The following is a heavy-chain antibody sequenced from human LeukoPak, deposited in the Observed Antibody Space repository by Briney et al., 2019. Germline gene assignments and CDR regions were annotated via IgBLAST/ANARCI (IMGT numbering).Heavy chain of an antibody. CDR3: AKDRGFLLDTGRLEY. Sequence: PGESLRLSCAASGLTFRSYAMSWVRQAPGKGLEWVSGISGGGDNTHYADSVKGRFTISRDNSRNTLYLQMNSLRVEDTAVYYCAKDRGFLLDTGRLEYWGQGTLVTVSS. V-gene: IGHV3-23*01. J-gene: IGHJ4*02. CDR2: ISGGGDNT. D-gene: IGHD3-10*01. CDR1: GLTFRSYA.